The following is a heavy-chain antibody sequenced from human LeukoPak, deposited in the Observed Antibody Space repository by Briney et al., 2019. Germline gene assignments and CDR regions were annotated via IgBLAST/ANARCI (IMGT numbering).Heavy chain of an antibody. Sequence: GGSLRLSCAASGFTFSGYWMHWVRQAPGKGLVWVSRINSDGSSTSYADSVKGRFSISRENAKNTLYLQMNSLRAEDTAVYYCASYDYSLDYWGQGTLVTVSS. D-gene: IGHD4-11*01. CDR2: INSDGSST. J-gene: IGHJ4*02. V-gene: IGHV3-74*01. CDR3: ASYDYSLDY. CDR1: GFTFSGYW.